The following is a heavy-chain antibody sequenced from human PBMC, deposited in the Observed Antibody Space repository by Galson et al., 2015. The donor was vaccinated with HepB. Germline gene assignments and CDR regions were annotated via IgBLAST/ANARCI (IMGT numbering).Heavy chain of an antibody. CDR1: GYSFTSYW. CDR2: IYPGDSDT. D-gene: IGHD1-26*01. CDR3: ARQGWELLGEVGYFDL. J-gene: IGHJ2*01. V-gene: IGHV5-51*01. Sequence: QSGAEVKKPGESLKISCKGSGYSFTSYWIGWVRQMPGKGLEWMGIIYPGDSDTRYSPSFQGQVTISADKSISTAYLQWSSLKASDTAMYYCARQGWELLGEVGYFDLWGRGTLVTVSS.